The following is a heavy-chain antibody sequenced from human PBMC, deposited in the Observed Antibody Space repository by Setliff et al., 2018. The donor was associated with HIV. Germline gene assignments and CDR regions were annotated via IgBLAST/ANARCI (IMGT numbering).Heavy chain of an antibody. CDR3: ARWTFLDYGVSSGDAFDF. J-gene: IGHJ3*01. CDR2: ISGSGGST. V-gene: IGHV3-23*01. Sequence: PGGSLRLSCAASGFTFSSFAMTWVRQAPGKGLEWVSAISGSGGSTYYADSVKGRFTISRDNSKNTLYIQMNSLRVEDTAVYYCARWTFLDYGVSSGDAFDFWGQGTMVTVS. CDR1: GFTFSSFA. D-gene: IGHD4-17*01.